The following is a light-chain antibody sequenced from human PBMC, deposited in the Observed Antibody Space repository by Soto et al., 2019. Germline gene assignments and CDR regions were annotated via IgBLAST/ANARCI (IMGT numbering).Light chain of an antibody. CDR3: QQYTRSPWT. J-gene: IGKJ1*01. CDR1: QSIKTNY. CDR2: AAS. Sequence: EIVLTQSPGTLSLSPGDTATLSCRASQSIKTNYLAWYQQKPGQAPRLLIYAASSRATDIPGRFSGSGSGTDFTLTISGLEPEDFAVYYCQQYTRSPWTFGQGTKVEIK. V-gene: IGKV3-20*01.